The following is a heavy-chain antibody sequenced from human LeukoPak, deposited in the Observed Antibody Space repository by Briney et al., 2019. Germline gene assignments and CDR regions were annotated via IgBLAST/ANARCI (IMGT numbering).Heavy chain of an antibody. J-gene: IGHJ6*02. CDR1: GYSFNNFW. CDR3: GRLMVVGGTKHGMDV. V-gene: IGHV5-51*01. Sequence: GEPLKISCKGSGYSFNNFWIGWVRQRSGEGLEWMGLIYPGDSATKYCPSFQGKFTISADKSTSTAYLQWSRLKASDTAMYYCGRLMVVGGTKHGMDVWGQGTTVTVSS. CDR2: IYPGDSAT. D-gene: IGHD1-7*01.